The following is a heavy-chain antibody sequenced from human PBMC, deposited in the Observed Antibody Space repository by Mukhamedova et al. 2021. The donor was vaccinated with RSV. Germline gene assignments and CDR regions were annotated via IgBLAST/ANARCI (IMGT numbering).Heavy chain of an antibody. V-gene: IGHV3-7*03. D-gene: IGHD3-22*01. CDR3: AKTNGYYPDY. Sequence: VRQAPGKGLEWVANIKLDGSERYYVDSVKGRFTISRDNPKNSLYLQMTTLRAEDTAVYYCAKTNGYYPDYWGQGTLVTVS. CDR2: IKLDGSER. J-gene: IGHJ4*02.